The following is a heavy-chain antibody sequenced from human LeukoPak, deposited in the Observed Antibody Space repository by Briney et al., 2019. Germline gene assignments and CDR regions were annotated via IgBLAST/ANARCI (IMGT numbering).Heavy chain of an antibody. Sequence: SETLSLTCAVSDSSISSGYFWGWIRQPPGKGLEWVGTLYHSGSTYYNPSLKSRVAISLDTSKTQFSLKLSSVTAADTALYYCATLLSDYGAHYFDSWGQGVLVTVSS. D-gene: IGHD4-17*01. CDR3: ATLLSDYGAHYFDS. CDR1: DSSISSGYF. J-gene: IGHJ4*02. V-gene: IGHV4-38-2*01. CDR2: LYHSGST.